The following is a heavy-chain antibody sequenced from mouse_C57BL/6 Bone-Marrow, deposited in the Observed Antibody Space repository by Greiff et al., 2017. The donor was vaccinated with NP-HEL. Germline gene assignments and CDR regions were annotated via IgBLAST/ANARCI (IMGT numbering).Heavy chain of an antibody. Sequence: QVQLQQSGAELARPGASVKLSCKASGYTFTSYGISWVKQRPGQGLEWIGEIYPRSGNTYYNEKFKGKATLTADKSSSTAYMELRSLTSEDSAVYFCARDYYPWFAYWGQGTLVTVSA. CDR2: IYPRSGNT. V-gene: IGHV1-81*01. J-gene: IGHJ3*01. CDR3: ARDYYPWFAY. CDR1: GYTFTSYG. D-gene: IGHD2-1*01.